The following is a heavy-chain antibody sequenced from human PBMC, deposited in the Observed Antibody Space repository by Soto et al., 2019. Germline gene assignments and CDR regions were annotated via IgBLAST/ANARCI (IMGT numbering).Heavy chain of an antibody. D-gene: IGHD1-20*01. Sequence: PSETLSLTCTVSGGSISSYYWSWIRQPPGRGLEWIGYIYYSGSTNYNPSLKSRVNISVDTSKNQFSLKLSSVTAADTAVYYCARASDNWNPHGFDPWGQGTLVTVSS. J-gene: IGHJ5*02. V-gene: IGHV4-59*01. CDR2: IYYSGST. CDR1: GGSISSYY. CDR3: ARASDNWNPHGFDP.